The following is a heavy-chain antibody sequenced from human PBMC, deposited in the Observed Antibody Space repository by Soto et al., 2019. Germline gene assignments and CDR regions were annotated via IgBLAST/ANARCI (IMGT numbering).Heavy chain of an antibody. D-gene: IGHD3-3*01. CDR1: GFTFSSYA. J-gene: IGHJ5*02. Sequence: VQLLESGGGLVQPGGSLRLSCAASGFTFSSYAMSWVRQAPGKRLEWVSAISGSGGSTYYADSVKGRFTISRDNSKNTLYLQMNSLRAEDTAVYYCARSYYDFWSRPNWFDPWGQGTLVTVSS. CDR2: ISGSGGST. V-gene: IGHV3-23*01. CDR3: ARSYYDFWSRPNWFDP.